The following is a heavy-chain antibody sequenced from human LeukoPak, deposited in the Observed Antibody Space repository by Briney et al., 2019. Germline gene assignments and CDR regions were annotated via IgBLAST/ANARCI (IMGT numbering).Heavy chain of an antibody. CDR1: GFTFSSYW. Sequence: GGSLRLSCAASGFTFSSYWMHWVRQAPGKGLVWVSRINSDGSSTSYADSVKGRFIISRDNSKNTLVLQMNSLRAEDTAIYYCARSRGSGSSNAFDIWGQGTMVTVSS. V-gene: IGHV3-74*01. J-gene: IGHJ3*02. CDR3: ARSRGSGSSNAFDI. CDR2: INSDGSST. D-gene: IGHD3-10*01.